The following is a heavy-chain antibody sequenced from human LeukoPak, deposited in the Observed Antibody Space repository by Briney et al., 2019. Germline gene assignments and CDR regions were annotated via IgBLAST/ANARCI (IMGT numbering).Heavy chain of an antibody. V-gene: IGHV3-48*03. CDR1: GFTFSSYE. D-gene: IGHD2-15*01. J-gene: IGHJ5*02. Sequence: GGSLRLSCAASGFTFSSYEMNWLRQAPGKGLEWISYISSSGSTIYYADSVRGRFTISRDNAENSLYLHMSSLRAEDTALYYCARDRIMVVGPYNWFDPWGQGTLVTVSS. CDR3: ARDRIMVVGPYNWFDP. CDR2: ISSSGSTI.